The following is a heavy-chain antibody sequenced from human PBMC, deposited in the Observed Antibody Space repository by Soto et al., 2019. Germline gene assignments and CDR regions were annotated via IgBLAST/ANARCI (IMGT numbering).Heavy chain of an antibody. D-gene: IGHD1-1*01. J-gene: IGHJ6*02. CDR1: GFTLSSYF. CDR2: ISNSGGST. Sequence: DVQLLESGGGMVQPGGSLRLSCVASGFTLSSYFMTWVRQAPGKGLEWVSAISNSGGSTYYADSVKGRFTISRDNSHNTLYLQMNNLRAEDTARYYCARVTPGNNLYYFSGLDVWGQGTSVIVSS. CDR3: ARVTPGNNLYYFSGLDV. V-gene: IGHV3-23*01.